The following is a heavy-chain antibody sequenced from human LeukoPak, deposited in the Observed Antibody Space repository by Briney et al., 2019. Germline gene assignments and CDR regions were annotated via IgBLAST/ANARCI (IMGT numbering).Heavy chain of an antibody. V-gene: IGHV3-30*02. CDR3: AKDAPYYDILTGYYGSLDV. D-gene: IGHD3-9*01. CDR1: GFTFSSYG. CDR2: IRYDGSNK. J-gene: IGHJ6*04. Sequence: PGGSLRLSCAASGFTFSSYGMHWVRQAPGKGLEWVAFIRYDGSNKYYADSVKGRFTISRDNSKNTLYLQMNSLRAEDTAVYYCAKDAPYYDILTGYYGSLDVWGKGTTVTVSS.